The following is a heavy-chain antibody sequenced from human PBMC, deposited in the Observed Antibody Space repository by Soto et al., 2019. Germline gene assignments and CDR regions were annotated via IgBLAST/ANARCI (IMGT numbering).Heavy chain of an antibody. D-gene: IGHD5-12*01. CDR3: ATSLDSGYPLGDDY. J-gene: IGHJ4*02. CDR1: GGSFSGYY. CDR2: INHSGST. Sequence: QVQLQQWGAGLLKPSETLSLTCAVYGGSFSGYYWSWIRQPPGKGLEWIGEINHSGSTNYNPSLKSRVTISVDTSKNQFSLKLSSVTAADTAVYFCATSLDSGYPLGDDYWGQGTLVTVSS. V-gene: IGHV4-34*01.